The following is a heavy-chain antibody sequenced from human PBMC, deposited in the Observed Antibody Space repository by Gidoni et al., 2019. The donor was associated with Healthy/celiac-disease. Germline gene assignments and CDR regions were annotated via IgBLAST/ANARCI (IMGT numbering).Heavy chain of an antibody. CDR1: GFTFSSYG. CDR2: IWYDGSNK. V-gene: IGHV3-33*01. CDR3: ARSRDCSGGSCYSDGDAFDI. Sequence: QLQLVESGGGVVQPGRSLRLSCAASGFTFSSYGMHWGRQAPGKGLEWVAVIWYDGSNKYYADSVKGRFTISRDNSKNTLYLQMNSLRAEDTAVYYCARSRDCSGGSCYSDGDAFDIWGQGTMVTVSS. J-gene: IGHJ3*02. D-gene: IGHD2-15*01.